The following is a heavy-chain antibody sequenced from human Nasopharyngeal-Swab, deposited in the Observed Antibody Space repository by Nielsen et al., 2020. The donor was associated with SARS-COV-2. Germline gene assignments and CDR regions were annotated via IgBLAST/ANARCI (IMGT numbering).Heavy chain of an antibody. CDR3: ARGRYNWNVNNWFDP. V-gene: IGHV3-74*01. Sequence: GESLKISCAASGFTFSSYWMHWVRQAPGKGLVWVSRINSDGSSTSYADSVKGRFTISRDNAKNTLYLQMNSLGAEDTAVYYCARGRYNWNVNNWFDPWGQGTLVTVSS. D-gene: IGHD1-20*01. J-gene: IGHJ5*02. CDR2: INSDGSST. CDR1: GFTFSSYW.